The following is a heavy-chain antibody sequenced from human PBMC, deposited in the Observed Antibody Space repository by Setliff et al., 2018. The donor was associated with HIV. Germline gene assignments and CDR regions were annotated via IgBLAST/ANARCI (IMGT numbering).Heavy chain of an antibody. D-gene: IGHD2-15*01. CDR3: ARDNGGTWYSSETGAEYFQH. CDR2: ISSSSSTI. J-gene: IGHJ1*01. CDR1: GITFSTYG. Sequence: GGSLRLSCAASGITFSTYGMNWVRQAPGKGLEWLSYISSSSSTIYYKDSVKGRFTISRDNAKNSLYLQMNSLRADDTAVYYCARDNGGTWYSSETGAEYFQHWGQGTLVTVSS. V-gene: IGHV3-48*01.